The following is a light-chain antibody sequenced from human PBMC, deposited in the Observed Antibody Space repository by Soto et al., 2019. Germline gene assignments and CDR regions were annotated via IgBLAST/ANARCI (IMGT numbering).Light chain of an antibody. J-gene: IGKJ3*01. V-gene: IGKV3-20*01. CDR3: QQYGSPPFT. CDR1: QSVSSSY. Sequence: EIVLTQSPGTLSLSPGERGTLSCRASQSVSSSYLAWYQQKLGQAPRLLIYGASTRATGIPDRFSGSGSGTDFTLTITRLEPEDFAVYYCQQYGSPPFTFGPGTKVDIK. CDR2: GAS.